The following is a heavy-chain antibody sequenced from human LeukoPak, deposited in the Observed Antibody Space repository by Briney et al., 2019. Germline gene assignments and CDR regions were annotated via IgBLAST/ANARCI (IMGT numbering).Heavy chain of an antibody. CDR2: ISVSGGST. J-gene: IGHJ4*02. CDR1: GFSFSSYA. V-gene: IGHV3-23*01. CDR3: ARDGPAAGLYFDY. Sequence: PGGSLRLSCAASGFSFSSYAMSWVRQAPGKGLEWVSAISVSGGSTYYADSVKGRFTISRDNAKNSLYLQMNSLRAEDTAIYYCARDGPAAGLYFDYWGQGTLVTVSS. D-gene: IGHD6-13*01.